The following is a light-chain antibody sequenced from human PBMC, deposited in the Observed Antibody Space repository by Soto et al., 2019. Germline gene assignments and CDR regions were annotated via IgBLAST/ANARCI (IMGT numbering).Light chain of an antibody. J-gene: IGKJ4*01. CDR1: QSFNSIY. CDR3: QQYGSSPT. V-gene: IGKV3-20*01. Sequence: VLTQSPGTLSLSPGYISTLSCSASQSFNSIYLAWYQQKPGQAPRLLIYGASSRATGIPDRFSGSGSGTDFTLTISGLEPEDFAVYSCQQYGSSPTFGGGTKVDIK. CDR2: GAS.